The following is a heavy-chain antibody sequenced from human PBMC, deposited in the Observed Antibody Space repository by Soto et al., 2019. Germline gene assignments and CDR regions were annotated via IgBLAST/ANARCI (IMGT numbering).Heavy chain of an antibody. CDR1: GFTFSSYG. Sequence: GGSLRLSCAASGFTFSSYGMHWVRQAPGKGLEWVAVIWYDGSNKYYADSVKGRFTISRDNSKNTLYLQMNSLRAEDTAVYYCAIFPESHYYYYGMDVWGQGTTVTVSS. CDR2: IWYDGSNK. J-gene: IGHJ6*02. CDR3: AIFPESHYYYYGMDV. V-gene: IGHV3-33*01.